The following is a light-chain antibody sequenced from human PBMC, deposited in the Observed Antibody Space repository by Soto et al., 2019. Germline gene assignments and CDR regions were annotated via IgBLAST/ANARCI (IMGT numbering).Light chain of an antibody. CDR1: QDISSW. CDR3: QQNNSLPIT. J-gene: IGKJ5*01. V-gene: IGKV1D-12*01. CDR2: AAS. Sequence: DIQMTQSPSSVSASVGDRVTITCRASQDISSWLVWYQQKPGKAPKVLIFAASSLQSGVPSRFSGSGSGTDFTLTINSLQPEDFATYYCQQNNSLPITFGQGTRLENK.